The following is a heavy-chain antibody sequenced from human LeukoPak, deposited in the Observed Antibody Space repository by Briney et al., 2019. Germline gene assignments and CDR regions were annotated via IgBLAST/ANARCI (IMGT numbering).Heavy chain of an antibody. CDR3: AKDRWVGATISHYFDY. CDR1: GFTFSSYA. J-gene: IGHJ4*02. V-gene: IGHV3-23*01. Sequence: GGSLRLSCAASGFTFSSYAMNWVRKAQGQGLEWVSAISTRGGTTYYADSVKGRFTISRDDSKNTLYLQMNSLRVEDTAVYYCAKDRWVGATISHYFDYWGQGTLVTVSS. CDR2: ISTRGGTT. D-gene: IGHD1-26*01.